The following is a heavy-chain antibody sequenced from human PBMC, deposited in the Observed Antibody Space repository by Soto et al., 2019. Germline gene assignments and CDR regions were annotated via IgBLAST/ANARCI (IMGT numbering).Heavy chain of an antibody. V-gene: IGHV4-34*01. CDR2: INHSGST. J-gene: IGHJ5*02. CDR3: ASAYCTNGVCNRFDP. CDR1: GGSFSGYY. Sequence: PSETLSLTCAVYGGSFSGYYWSWIRQPPGKGLEWIGEINHSGSTNYNPSLKSRVTISVDTSKNQFSLKLSSVPAADTAVYYCASAYCTNGVCNRFDPWGQGTLVTVSS. D-gene: IGHD2-8*01.